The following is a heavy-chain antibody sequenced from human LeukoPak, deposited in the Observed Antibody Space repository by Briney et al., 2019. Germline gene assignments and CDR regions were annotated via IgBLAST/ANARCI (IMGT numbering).Heavy chain of an antibody. CDR1: GFTFSSYS. CDR2: ISSSSSTI. D-gene: IGHD3-10*01. J-gene: IGHJ4*02. CDR3: ASSGELFDY. V-gene: IGHV3-48*01. Sequence: GGSLRLSCAASGFTFSSYSMNWVRQAPGKGLEWGSYISSSSSTIYYADSVKGRFTFSRDNAKNSLYLQMNSLRAEDTAVYYCASSGELFDYGGEGSLVTVSS.